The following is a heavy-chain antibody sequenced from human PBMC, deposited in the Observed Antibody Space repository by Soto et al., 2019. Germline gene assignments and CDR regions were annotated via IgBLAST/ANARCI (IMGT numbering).Heavy chain of an antibody. J-gene: IGHJ6*02. D-gene: IGHD6-6*01. V-gene: IGHV1-69*01. CDR1: GGTFSSYA. Sequence: QVQLVQSGAEVKKPGSSVEVSCKASGGTFSSYAISWVRQAPGQGLEWMGGIIPIFGTANYAQKFQGRVTITADESTSTAYMELSSLRSEDTAVYYCARDKAQLVRSYGVYYYGMDVWGQGTTVTVSS. CDR2: IIPIFGTA. CDR3: ARDKAQLVRSYGVYYYGMDV.